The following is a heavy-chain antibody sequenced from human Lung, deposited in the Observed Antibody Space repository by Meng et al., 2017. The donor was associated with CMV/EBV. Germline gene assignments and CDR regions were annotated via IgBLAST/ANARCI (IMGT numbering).Heavy chain of an antibody. Sequence: QVSVVQSGAEVKKPGASVEVSCKASGYTLTTFGINWVRQAPGQGLEWMGWINAYNGDTNYAQTLQGRVTMTTDTSTSTAYMELRSLRSDDTAVYYCARVEVGITSGDYWGQGTLVTVSS. CDR1: GYTLTTFG. D-gene: IGHD1-26*01. CDR2: INAYNGDT. V-gene: IGHV1-18*01. J-gene: IGHJ4*02. CDR3: ARVEVGITSGDY.